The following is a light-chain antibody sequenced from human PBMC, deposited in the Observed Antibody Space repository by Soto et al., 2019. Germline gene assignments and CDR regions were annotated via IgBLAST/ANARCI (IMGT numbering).Light chain of an antibody. J-gene: IGKJ4*01. V-gene: IGKV1-5*01. CDR1: QSISSW. CDR2: DAS. CDR3: QQYNSYPSLT. Sequence: DIQMTQSPSTLSASVGDRVTITCRASQSISSWLAWYQQKPGKAPKLLIYDASSLESGVPSRFSGRGSGTEFTLTISSLQPDDFATYYCQQYNSYPSLTFGGGTKVDIK.